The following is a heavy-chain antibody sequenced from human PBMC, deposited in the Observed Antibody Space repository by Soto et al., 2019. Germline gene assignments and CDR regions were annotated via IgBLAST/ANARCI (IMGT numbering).Heavy chain of an antibody. D-gene: IGHD3-3*02. J-gene: IGHJ4*02. Sequence: PSQTLSLTCAISWGSVSSNTATWNWVRQSPSRGLEWPGRTYYRSNWNFDYALSVKSRITINPDTSENQFSLQLNSLTPEDTAVYYCAGELDIHHGLGYWGPGTSVTVSS. CDR3: AGELDIHHGLGY. CDR1: WGSVSSNTAT. CDR2: TYYRSNWNF. V-gene: IGHV6-1*01.